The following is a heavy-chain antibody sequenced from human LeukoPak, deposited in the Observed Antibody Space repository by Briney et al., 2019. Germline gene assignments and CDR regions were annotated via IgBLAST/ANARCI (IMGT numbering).Heavy chain of an antibody. Sequence: ASVKVSCKASGYTFTGYYMHWVRQAPGQGLEWMGRINPNSGGTNYAQKFQGRVTMTRDASISTAYMELSRLRSDDTAVYYCARDRRRYCGGDCPVDYWGQGTLVTVSS. CDR1: GYTFTGYY. CDR2: INPNSGGT. V-gene: IGHV1-2*06. CDR3: ARDRRRYCGGDCPVDY. J-gene: IGHJ4*02. D-gene: IGHD2-21*02.